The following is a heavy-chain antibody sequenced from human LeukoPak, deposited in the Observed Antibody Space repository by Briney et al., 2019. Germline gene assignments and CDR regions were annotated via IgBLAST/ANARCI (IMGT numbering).Heavy chain of an antibody. D-gene: IGHD3-10*01. CDR1: GFTFSSHA. Sequence: PGGSLRLSCAASGFTFSSHAMSWVRQAPGKGLEWVSAISGSGGRTYYADSVKGRFTSSRDNSKNMVSLQMNSLRAEDTAVYYCTKDQGLLWFGELNVWGKGATVTASS. CDR3: TKDQGLLWFGELNV. CDR2: ISGSGGRT. J-gene: IGHJ6*04. V-gene: IGHV3-23*01.